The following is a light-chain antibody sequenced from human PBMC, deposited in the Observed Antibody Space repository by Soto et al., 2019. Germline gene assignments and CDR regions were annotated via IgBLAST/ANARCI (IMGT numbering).Light chain of an antibody. CDR2: EVS. Sequence: QSALTQPPSASGSPGQSVTISCTGNSSDVGGYDYVSWYQQHPGKVPKVMIYEVSKRPSGVPDRFSGSKSGNTASLTVSGLQAEDEADYYCSSYAGSNNFVFGTGTKLTVL. CDR3: SSYAGSNNFV. V-gene: IGLV2-8*01. CDR1: SSDVGGYDY. J-gene: IGLJ1*01.